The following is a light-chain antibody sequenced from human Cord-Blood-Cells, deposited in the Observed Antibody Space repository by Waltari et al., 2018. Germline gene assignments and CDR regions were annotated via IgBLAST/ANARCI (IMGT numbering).Light chain of an antibody. CDR3: QSYDSSLSGSV. CDR2: GNS. Sequence: QSVLTRPPSVSGAPGQRVTISCTGSSSNIGAGHDVPWYQQLPGTAPKLLIYGNSNRPSGVPDRFSGSKSGTSASRAITGLQAEDEADYYCQSYDSSLSGSVFGGGTQLTVL. J-gene: IGLJ7*01. CDR1: SSNIGAGHD. V-gene: IGLV1-40*01.